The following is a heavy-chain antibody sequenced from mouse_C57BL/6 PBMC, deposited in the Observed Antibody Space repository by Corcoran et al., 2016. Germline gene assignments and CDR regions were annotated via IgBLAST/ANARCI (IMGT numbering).Heavy chain of an antibody. V-gene: IGHV1-19*01. Sequence: EVQLQQSGPVLVKPGASVKMSCKASGYTFTDYYMNWVKQSHGKSLEWIGVINPYNGGTSYNQKFKGKATLTVDKSSSTAYMELNSLTSEDSAVYYCARSSYGNYGGSWFAYWGQGTLVTVSA. CDR1: GYTFTDYY. CDR2: INPYNGGT. D-gene: IGHD2-1*01. CDR3: ARSSYGNYGGSWFAY. J-gene: IGHJ3*01.